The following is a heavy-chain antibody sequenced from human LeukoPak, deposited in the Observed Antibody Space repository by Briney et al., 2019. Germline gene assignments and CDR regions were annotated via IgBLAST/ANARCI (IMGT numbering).Heavy chain of an antibody. CDR1: GGSISSYY. J-gene: IGHJ4*02. V-gene: IGHV4-59*01. CDR3: ASNAGYSGSIDY. CDR2: IYYSGST. Sequence: SETLSLTCTVSGGSISSYYWSWIRQPPGKGLEWIGYIYYSGSTNYNPSLKSRVTISVDTSKNQFSLKLSSVTAADTAVYYCASNAGYSGSIDYWGQGTLVTVSS. D-gene: IGHD5-12*01.